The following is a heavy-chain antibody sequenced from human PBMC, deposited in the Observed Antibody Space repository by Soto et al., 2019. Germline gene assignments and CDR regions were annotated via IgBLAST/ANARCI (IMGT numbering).Heavy chain of an antibody. J-gene: IGHJ4*02. V-gene: IGHV3-23*01. Sequence: GGSLRLSCAASGFTFSSYAMSWVRQAPGKGLEWVSAISGSGGSTYYADSVKGRFTISRDNSKNTLYLQMNSLRAEDTAVYYCAKDGGVLRYFDWLLSDFDYWGQGTLVTVSS. D-gene: IGHD3-9*01. CDR1: GFTFSSYA. CDR3: AKDGGVLRYFDWLLSDFDY. CDR2: ISGSGGST.